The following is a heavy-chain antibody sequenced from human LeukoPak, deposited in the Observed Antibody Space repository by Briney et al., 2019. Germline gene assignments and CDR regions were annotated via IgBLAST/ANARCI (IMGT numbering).Heavy chain of an antibody. CDR1: GGSISSSSYY. J-gene: IGHJ4*02. Sequence: SETLSLTCTVSGGSISSSSYYWGWIRQPPGKGLEWIGSIYYSGSTYYNPSLKSRVTISVDTSKNQFSLKLSSVTAADTAVYYCARTTVTVSHFDYRGQGTLVTVSS. CDR2: IYYSGST. CDR3: ARTTVTVSHFDY. D-gene: IGHD4-11*01. V-gene: IGHV4-39*01.